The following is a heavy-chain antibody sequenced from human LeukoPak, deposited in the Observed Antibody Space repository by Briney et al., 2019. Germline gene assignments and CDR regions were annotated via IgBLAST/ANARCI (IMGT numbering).Heavy chain of an antibody. CDR3: ATALAVAGTSIFRFDY. Sequence: PSETLSLTCAVYGGSFSGYYWSWIRQPPGKGLEWIGEINHSGSTNYNPSLKSRVTISVDTSKNQFSLKLSSVTAADTALYYCATALAVAGTSIFRFDYWGQGTLVTVSS. CDR2: INHSGST. D-gene: IGHD6-19*01. CDR1: GGSFSGYY. V-gene: IGHV4-34*01. J-gene: IGHJ4*02.